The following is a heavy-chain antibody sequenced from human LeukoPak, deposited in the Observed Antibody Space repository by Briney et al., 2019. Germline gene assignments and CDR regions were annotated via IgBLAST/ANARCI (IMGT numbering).Heavy chain of an antibody. J-gene: IGHJ4*02. V-gene: IGHV3-53*01. Sequence: GSPKLSCAASGFTVSSNYMSWVRQAPGKGLEWVSVIYSGGSTYYADSVKGRFTISRDNSKNTLYLQMNSLRAEDTAVYYCARSVVAAAPFDYWGQGTLVTDPS. CDR2: IYSGGST. D-gene: IGHD3-22*01. CDR1: GFTVSSNY. CDR3: ARSVVAAAPFDY.